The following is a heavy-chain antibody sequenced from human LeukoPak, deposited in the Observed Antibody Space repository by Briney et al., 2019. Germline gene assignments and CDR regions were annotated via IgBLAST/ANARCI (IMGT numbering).Heavy chain of an antibody. D-gene: IGHD6-19*01. CDR1: GGSISSGSFY. CDR3: ARDPWLVGGWFDP. CDR2: IYTSGST. J-gene: IGHJ5*02. V-gene: IGHV4-61*02. Sequence: SETLSLTCTVSGGSISSGSFYWSWIRQPAGKGLEWIGRIYTSGSTNYNPSLKSRVTISVDTSKNQFSLKLSSVTAADTAVYYCARDPWLVGGWFDPWGQGTLVTVSS.